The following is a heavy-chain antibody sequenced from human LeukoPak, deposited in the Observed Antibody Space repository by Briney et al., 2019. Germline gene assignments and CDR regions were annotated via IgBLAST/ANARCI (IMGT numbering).Heavy chain of an antibody. D-gene: IGHD2-2*01. CDR2: INAGNGNT. CDR3: ARAKSVYQLLPLPSNDAFDI. J-gene: IGHJ3*02. CDR1: GYTFTSYA. V-gene: IGHV1-3*01. Sequence: GASVKVSCKASGYTFTSYAMHWVRQAPGQRPEWMGWINAGNGNTKYSQKFQGRVTITRDTSASTAYMELSSLRSEDTAVYYCARAKSVYQLLPLPSNDAFDIWGQGTMVTVSS.